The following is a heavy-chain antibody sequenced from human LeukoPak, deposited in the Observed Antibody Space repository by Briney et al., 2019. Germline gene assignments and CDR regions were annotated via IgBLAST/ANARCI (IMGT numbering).Heavy chain of an antibody. D-gene: IGHD3-10*01. CDR2: ISSSGSTI. V-gene: IGHV3-48*03. J-gene: IGHJ5*02. CDR3: ARLPTMVRGVIPSFDP. CDR1: GFTFSSYE. Sequence: GGSLRLSCAASGFTFSSYEMNWVRQAPGKGLEWVSYISSSGSTIYYADSVKGRFTISRDNAKNSLYLQMNSLRAEDTAVYYCARLPTMVRGVIPSFDPWGQGTLVTASS.